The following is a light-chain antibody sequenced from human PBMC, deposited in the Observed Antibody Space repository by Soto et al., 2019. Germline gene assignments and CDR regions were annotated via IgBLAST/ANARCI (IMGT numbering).Light chain of an antibody. J-gene: IGKJ1*01. Sequence: DIQMTQSQSSLSASVGDRVTISCRESQNIFTYLNWYQQKPGKAPKLLIYDASSLESGVPSRFSGSGSGTEFTLTISSLQPDDFATYYCQQYNSYSRKTFGQGTKVDIK. CDR3: QQYNSYSRKT. V-gene: IGKV1-5*01. CDR1: QNIFTY. CDR2: DAS.